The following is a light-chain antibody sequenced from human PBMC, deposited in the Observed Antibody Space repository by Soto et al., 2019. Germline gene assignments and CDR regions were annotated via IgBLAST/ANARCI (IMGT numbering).Light chain of an antibody. V-gene: IGKV1-39*01. Sequence: IQMTQSPSSLSASVGDIVTITCRASQSISTYLNWYQQKAGLAPKLLIYAASSLQSGVPSRFSGSGSGTEFTLTISGLQPDDFASYYCQQYNSYSGMFGQGTKVDI. J-gene: IGKJ1*01. CDR2: AAS. CDR1: QSISTY. CDR3: QQYNSYSGM.